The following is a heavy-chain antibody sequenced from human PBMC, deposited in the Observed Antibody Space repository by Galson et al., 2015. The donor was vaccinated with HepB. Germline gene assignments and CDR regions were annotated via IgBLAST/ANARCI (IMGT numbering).Heavy chain of an antibody. CDR2: IKQDGSEK. Sequence: SLRLSCAASGFTFSSYWMSWVRQAPGKGLEWVANIKQDGSEKYYVDSVKGRFTISRDNAKNSLYLQMNSLRAEDTAVYYCARVGVVVVPAARPWWFDPWGQGTLVTVSS. D-gene: IGHD2-2*02. V-gene: IGHV3-7*01. CDR3: ARVGVVVVPAARPWWFDP. CDR1: GFTFSSYW. J-gene: IGHJ5*02.